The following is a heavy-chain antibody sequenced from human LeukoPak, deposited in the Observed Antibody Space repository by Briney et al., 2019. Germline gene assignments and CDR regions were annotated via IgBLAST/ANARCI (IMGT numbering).Heavy chain of an antibody. CDR3: AKDTAMVYDY. CDR2: ISSSDSTI. J-gene: IGHJ4*02. D-gene: IGHD5-18*01. Sequence: GGSLRLSCAASGFAFSDYYMSWIRQAPGKGLEWVSYISSSDSTISYADSVKGRFTISRDNAKNSLYLQMNSLRAEDTAVYYCAKDTAMVYDYWGQGTLVTVSS. CDR1: GFAFSDYY. V-gene: IGHV3-11*04.